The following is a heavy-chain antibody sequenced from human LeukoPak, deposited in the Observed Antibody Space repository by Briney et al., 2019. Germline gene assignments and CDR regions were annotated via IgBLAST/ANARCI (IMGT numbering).Heavy chain of an antibody. D-gene: IGHD3-10*01. V-gene: IGHV4-59*08. Sequence: TSETLSLTCSVSGGSISSYYWSWIRQPPGKGLEWIGYIYYSGSTNYNPSLKSRVTISVDTSKNQFSLKLSSVTAADTAVYYCSRHAKTYYGSGSYSTNLDYWGQGTLVTVSS. J-gene: IGHJ4*02. CDR3: SRHAKTYYGSGSYSTNLDY. CDR2: IYYSGST. CDR1: GGSISSYY.